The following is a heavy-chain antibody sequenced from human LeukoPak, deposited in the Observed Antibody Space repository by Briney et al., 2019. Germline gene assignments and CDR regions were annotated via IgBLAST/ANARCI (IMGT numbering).Heavy chain of an antibody. CDR2: IHYSGST. Sequence: SETLSLTCTVSGGSISSGGYYWSWIRQPPGKGLEWIGYIHYSGSTNYNPSPKSRVAISVDTSKNQFSLKLSFVTAADTAVYYCARLIGGVGYFDLWGRGTLVTVSS. CDR3: ARLIGGVGYFDL. V-gene: IGHV4-61*08. D-gene: IGHD2-8*01. J-gene: IGHJ2*01. CDR1: GGSISSGGYY.